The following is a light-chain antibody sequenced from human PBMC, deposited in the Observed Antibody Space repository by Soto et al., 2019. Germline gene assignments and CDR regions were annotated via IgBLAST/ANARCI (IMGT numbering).Light chain of an antibody. CDR2: AAS. CDR1: QGIRND. V-gene: IGKV1-17*01. J-gene: IGKJ1*01. CDR3: QQHNSYPWT. Sequence: DIQMTQSPSSLSASVGDRVTITCRASQGIRNDLAWYQQKSGKAPKRLIYAASSLQTGVPSRFSGSGSGTEFTLTISSLQPEDCATYYCQQHNSYPWTFGQGTKVEIK.